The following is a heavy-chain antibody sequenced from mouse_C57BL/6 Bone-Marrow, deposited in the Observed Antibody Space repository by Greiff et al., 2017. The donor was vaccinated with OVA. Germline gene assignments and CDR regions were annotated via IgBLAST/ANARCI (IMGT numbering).Heavy chain of an antibody. CDR1: GFTFSSYA. D-gene: IGHD1-1*01. V-gene: IGHV5-9-1*02. CDR2: ISSGGDYI. J-gene: IGHJ3*01. CDR3: TRDPRIYYYGSSHFAY. Sequence: EVQLVESGEGLVKPGGSLKLSCAASGFTFSSYAMSWVRQTPEKRLEWVAYISSGGDYIYYADTVKGRFTISRDNARNTLYLQMSSLKSEDTAMYYCTRDPRIYYYGSSHFAYWGQGTLVTVSA.